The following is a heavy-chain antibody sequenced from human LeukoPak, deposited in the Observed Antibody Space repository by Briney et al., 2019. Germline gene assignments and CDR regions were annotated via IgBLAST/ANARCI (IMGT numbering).Heavy chain of an antibody. J-gene: IGHJ3*02. V-gene: IGHV4-34*01. Sequence: SETLSLTCAVYGGSFSGYYWSWIRQPPGKGLEWIGEINHSGSTNYNPSLKSRVTISVDTSKNQFSLKLSSVTAADTAVYYCARYSSGWTNAFDIWGQGTMVTVSS. CDR2: INHSGST. CDR1: GGSFSGYY. CDR3: ARYSSGWTNAFDI. D-gene: IGHD6-19*01.